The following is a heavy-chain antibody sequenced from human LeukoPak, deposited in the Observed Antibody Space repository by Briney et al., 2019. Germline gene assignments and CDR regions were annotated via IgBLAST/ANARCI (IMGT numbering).Heavy chain of an antibody. D-gene: IGHD1-26*01. CDR1: GYTFTSYY. Sequence: EASVTVSCTASGYTFTSYYMHWVRQAPGQGLEWMGIINPSGGSTSYAQKFQGRVTMTRDTSTSTVYMELSSLRSEDTAVYYCARDLLGVGALGYWGQGTLVTVSS. V-gene: IGHV1-46*01. J-gene: IGHJ4*02. CDR2: INPSGGST. CDR3: ARDLLGVGALGY.